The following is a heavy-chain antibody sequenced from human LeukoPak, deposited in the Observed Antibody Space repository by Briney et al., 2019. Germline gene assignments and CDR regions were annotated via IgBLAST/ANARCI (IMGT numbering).Heavy chain of an antibody. CDR2: IYHSGST. V-gene: IGHV4-38-2*02. CDR3: ARHRTVTNNFDY. D-gene: IGHD4-11*01. J-gene: IGHJ4*02. CDR1: GYSISSGYY. Sequence: SETLSLTCTVSGYSISSGYYWGWIRQPPGKGLEWIGSIYHSGSTYYNPSLKSRVTISVDTSKNQISLKLSSVTAADTAVYYCARHRTVTNNFDYWGQGTLVTVSS.